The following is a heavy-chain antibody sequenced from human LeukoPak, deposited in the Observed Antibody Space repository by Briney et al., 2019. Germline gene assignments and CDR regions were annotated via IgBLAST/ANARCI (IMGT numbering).Heavy chain of an antibody. CDR3: AKPYDFWSGYPGYNWFDP. J-gene: IGHJ5*02. Sequence: PGGSLRLSCAASGFTFSSYAMSWVRQALGKGLEWVSAISGSGGSTYYADSVKGRFTISRDNSKNTLYLQMNSLRAEDTAVYYCAKPYDFWSGYPGYNWFDPWGQGTLVTVSS. CDR1: GFTFSSYA. D-gene: IGHD3-3*01. V-gene: IGHV3-23*01. CDR2: ISGSGGST.